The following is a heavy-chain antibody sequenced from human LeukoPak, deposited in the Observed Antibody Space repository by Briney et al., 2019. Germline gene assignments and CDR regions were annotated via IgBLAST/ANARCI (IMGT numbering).Heavy chain of an antibody. CDR2: INPNSGGT. CDR1: GDTFTGYY. V-gene: IGHV1-2*02. Sequence: ASVKVSCKASGDTFTGYYMHWVRQAPGQGLEWMGWINPNSGGTNYAQKFQGSVTMTRDTSISTAYMELSRLRADDTAVYYCASEPVAVAGTGLYYWGQGTLVTVSS. D-gene: IGHD6-19*01. CDR3: ASEPVAVAGTGLYY. J-gene: IGHJ4*02.